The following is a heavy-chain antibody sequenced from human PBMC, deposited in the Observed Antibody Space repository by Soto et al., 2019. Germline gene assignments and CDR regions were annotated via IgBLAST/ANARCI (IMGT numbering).Heavy chain of an antibody. V-gene: IGHV4-31*03. Sequence: PSETLSLTCTVSGGSISSGDYYWNWIRQRPEKGLEWIGSIHHRGNTYYSPSLESRVSISTDTSQNQFSLRLTSVTDADTAVYYCAREGGSYDSGGFLIRGAFDVWGQGTTVTVSS. D-gene: IGHD3-22*01. CDR1: GGSISSGDYY. CDR3: AREGGSYDSGGFLIRGAFDV. CDR2: IHHRGNT. J-gene: IGHJ3*01.